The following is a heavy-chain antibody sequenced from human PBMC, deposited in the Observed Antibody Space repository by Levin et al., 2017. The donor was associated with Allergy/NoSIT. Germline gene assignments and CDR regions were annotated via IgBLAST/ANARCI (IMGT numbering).Heavy chain of an antibody. J-gene: IGHJ4*02. Sequence: GGSLRLSCKASGVTFSTYTITWVRQAPGQGLEWVGGIIPIFGTANYARRFQGRITITADKPTSTAYMELSSLRSEDTAVYYCARALDYGANYFFDYWVQGTLVTVSS. CDR1: GVTFSTYT. V-gene: IGHV1-69*06. CDR2: IIPIFGTA. CDR3: ARALDYGANYFFDY. D-gene: IGHD4-17*01.